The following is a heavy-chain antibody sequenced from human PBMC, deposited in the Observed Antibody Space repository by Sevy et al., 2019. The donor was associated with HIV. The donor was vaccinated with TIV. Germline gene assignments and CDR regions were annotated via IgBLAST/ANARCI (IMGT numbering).Heavy chain of an antibody. D-gene: IGHD3-3*01. V-gene: IGHV1-46*03. J-gene: IGHJ4*02. CDR2: INPSGGST. CDR1: GYTFTSYY. CDR3: ARDREQITIFGVVTDYFDY. Sequence: ASVKVSCKASGYTFTSYYMHWVRQAPGQGLEWMGIINPSGGSTSYAQKFQGIVTMTRDTSTSTVYMELSSLRSEDTAVYYCARDREQITIFGVVTDYFDYWGQGTLVTVSS.